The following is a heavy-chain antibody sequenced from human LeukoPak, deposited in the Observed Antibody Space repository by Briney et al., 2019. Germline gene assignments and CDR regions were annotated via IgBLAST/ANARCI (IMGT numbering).Heavy chain of an antibody. CDR2: IFSGGST. CDR1: GFTVSSNY. D-gene: IGHD3-22*01. V-gene: IGHV3-66*01. Sequence: PGGSLRLSCAASGFTVSSNYMSWVRQAPGKGLEWVSVIFSGGSTYYADSVKGRFTISRDNTKNTLYLQMNRLRDENTPVCYCARDHDSSDDHNFDYWGQGTLVTVSS. CDR3: ARDHDSSDDHNFDY. J-gene: IGHJ4*02.